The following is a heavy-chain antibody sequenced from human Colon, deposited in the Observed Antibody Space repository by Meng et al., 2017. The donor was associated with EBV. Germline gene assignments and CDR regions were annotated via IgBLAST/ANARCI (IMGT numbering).Heavy chain of an antibody. D-gene: IGHD2-15*01. CDR1: GGSFSDSY. V-gene: IGHV4-34*01. J-gene: IGHJ4*02. CDR3: ASSDCSGGTCYLDC. CDR2: INHVGST. Sequence: QVQLQQWGPGLLKPSETLSLTCTVYGGSFSDSYWTWIRQPPGKGLEWIGEINHVGSTTYNPSLKSRVTISVDTSKNQFSLKLSSATAADAAVYYCASSDCSGGTCYLDCWGQGTLVTVSS.